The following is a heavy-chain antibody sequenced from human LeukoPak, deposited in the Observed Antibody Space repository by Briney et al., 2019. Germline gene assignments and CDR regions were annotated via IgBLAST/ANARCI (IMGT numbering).Heavy chain of an antibody. CDR3: ARLTAAGTVDY. CDR1: GDSISCSDCY. V-gene: IGHV4-39*01. CDR2: IYYSGST. J-gene: IGHJ4*02. D-gene: IGHD6-13*01. Sequence: SETLSFTCTGLGDSISCSDCYWGWIRQPPGEGMDWITSIYYSGSTYYNPSLKSRVAMSVDTSKNQFSLRLSSVTAADTAVYYCARLTAAGTVDYWGQGTLVTVSS.